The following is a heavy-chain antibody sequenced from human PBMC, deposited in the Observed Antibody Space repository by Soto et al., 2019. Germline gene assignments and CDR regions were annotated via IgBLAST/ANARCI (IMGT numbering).Heavy chain of an antibody. V-gene: IGHV3-30-3*01. D-gene: IGHD2-15*01. J-gene: IGHJ3*02. CDR2: ISYDGSNK. CDR1: GFTFSSYA. CDR3: ARAGYCSGGSCHDAFDI. Sequence: SLRLSCAASGFTFSSYAMHWVRQAPGKGLEWVAVISYDGSNKYYADSVKGRFTISRDNSKNTLYLQMNSLRAEDTAVYYCARAGYCSGGSCHDAFDIWGQGTMVTVSS.